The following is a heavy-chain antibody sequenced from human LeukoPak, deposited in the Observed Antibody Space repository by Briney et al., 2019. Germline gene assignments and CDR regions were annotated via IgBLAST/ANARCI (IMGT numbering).Heavy chain of an antibody. CDR3: AKDLGRYRNNYFDY. Sequence: GGSLRLSCAASGFTFNSYAMSWVRQAPEKGLDWVATISGSGGGTYYADSVKGRFTISRDDSKNTLYLQMNSLRAEDTAVYYCAKDLGRYRNNYFDYWGQGTLVTVSS. CDR1: GFTFNSYA. D-gene: IGHD1-26*01. CDR2: ISGSGGGT. V-gene: IGHV3-23*01. J-gene: IGHJ4*02.